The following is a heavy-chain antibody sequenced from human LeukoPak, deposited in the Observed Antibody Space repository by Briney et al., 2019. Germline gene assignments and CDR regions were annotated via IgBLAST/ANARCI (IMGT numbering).Heavy chain of an antibody. V-gene: IGHV7-4-1*02. D-gene: IGHD3-10*01. Sequence: ASVKVSCKASGYTFTSYAMNWVRQAPGQGLEWMGWINTNTGNPTYAQGFTGRFVFSLDTSVSTAYLQISSLKAEDTAVYYCARDPVTMVRGVIVSSYYYGMDVWGQGTTVTVSS. CDR3: ARDPVTMVRGVIVSSYYYGMDV. CDR2: INTNTGNP. J-gene: IGHJ6*02. CDR1: GYTFTSYA.